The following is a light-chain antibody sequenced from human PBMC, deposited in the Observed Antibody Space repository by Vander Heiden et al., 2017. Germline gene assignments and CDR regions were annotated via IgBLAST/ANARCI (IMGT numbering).Light chain of an antibody. V-gene: IGKV1-33*01. CDR2: DAS. J-gene: IGKJ1*01. CDR3: QQYENLLTWT. CDR1: QDISNY. Sequence: DIQMTQSTSSLSASVGDRVTITCQASQDISNYLNWYQQKPGKAPKLLIYDASNLETGVPSRFSGSGYGTDFTFTISSRQPEDIAAYYCQQYENLLTWTFGQGTKVEIK.